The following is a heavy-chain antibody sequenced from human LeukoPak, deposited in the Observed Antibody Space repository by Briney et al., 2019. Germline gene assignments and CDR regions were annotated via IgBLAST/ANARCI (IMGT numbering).Heavy chain of an antibody. Sequence: GGSLRLSCAASGFTFSDNWMSWVRQAPGKGLGWVANIEVDGSEKNYLDSVKGRFTISSHNAKNSLYLQMNSLRVEDTAVYYCVTGGSYFGYWGQGTLVTVSS. CDR3: VTGGSYFGY. J-gene: IGHJ4*02. D-gene: IGHD1-26*01. V-gene: IGHV3-7*01. CDR1: GFTFSDNW. CDR2: IEVDGSEK.